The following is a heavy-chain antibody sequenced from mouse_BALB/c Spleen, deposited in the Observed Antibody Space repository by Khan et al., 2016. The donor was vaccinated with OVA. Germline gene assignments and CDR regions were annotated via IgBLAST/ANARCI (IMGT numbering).Heavy chain of an antibody. J-gene: IGHJ4*01. D-gene: IGHD1-1*01. CDR1: GYSITSGYA. Sequence: EVQLVESGPGLVKPSQSLSLTCTVTGYSITSGYAWNWIRQFPENKLEWMGYISYSGSTSYNPSLRSRISITRDTSKHQFFLQLNSVTTEDTATYYCSRKNYYGYAMDYWGQGTSVTVSS. V-gene: IGHV3-2*02. CDR3: SRKNYYGYAMDY. CDR2: ISYSGST.